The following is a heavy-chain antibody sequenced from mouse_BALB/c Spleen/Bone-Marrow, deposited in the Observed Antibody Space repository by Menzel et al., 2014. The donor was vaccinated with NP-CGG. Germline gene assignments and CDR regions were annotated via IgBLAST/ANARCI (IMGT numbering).Heavy chain of an antibody. Sequence: QVQLQQSGPGLVAPSQSLSITCTVSGFSLTSYDISWIRQPPGKGLEWLGVIWTGGGTNYNSAFMSRLSISKDNSKSQVFLKMNSLQTDDTAIYYCVRGYGAMDYWGQGTSVTVSS. J-gene: IGHJ4*01. CDR1: GFSLTSYD. D-gene: IGHD1-2*01. CDR2: IWTGGGT. CDR3: VRGYGAMDY. V-gene: IGHV2-9-2*01.